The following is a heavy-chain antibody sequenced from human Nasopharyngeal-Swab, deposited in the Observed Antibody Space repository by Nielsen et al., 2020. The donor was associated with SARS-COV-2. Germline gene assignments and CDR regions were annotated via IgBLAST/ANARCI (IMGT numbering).Heavy chain of an antibody. Sequence: GESMKISCEASGFNFDYYAMHWVRQARGKGLEWVAVISYDGTNQYYADSVKGRFTFSGDNSRNTLSLQMNSLRPEDTAVYYCTRGGRVTTTYFDHWGQGTLVTVSS. J-gene: IGHJ4*02. CDR2: ISYDGTNQ. CDR3: TRGGRVTTTYFDH. CDR1: GFNFDYYA. V-gene: IGHV3-30*04. D-gene: IGHD3-16*01.